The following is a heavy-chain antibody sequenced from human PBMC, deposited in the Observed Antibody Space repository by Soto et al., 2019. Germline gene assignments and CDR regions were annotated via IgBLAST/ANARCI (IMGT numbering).Heavy chain of an antibody. CDR2: IDPSDSYT. CDR3: ARLAMVRGVPTYGIDV. Sequence: GESLKISCKGSGYSFTSYWISWVRQMPGKGLEWMGRIDPSDSYTNYSPSFQGHVTISADKSISTAYLQWSSLKASDTAMYYCARLAMVRGVPTYGIDVWGQGTTVTGSS. J-gene: IGHJ6*02. CDR1: GYSFTSYW. V-gene: IGHV5-10-1*01. D-gene: IGHD3-10*01.